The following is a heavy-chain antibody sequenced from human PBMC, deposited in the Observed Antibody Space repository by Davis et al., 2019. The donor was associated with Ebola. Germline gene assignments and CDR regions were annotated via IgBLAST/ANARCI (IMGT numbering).Heavy chain of an antibody. CDR3: ASLYDDFLFDP. Sequence: SETLSLTCTASGGSINNYFWSWIRQPPGKGLEWIGNIHYLGNTNYNPSLKSRVDMSVDTSKNQFFLILTSVTAADTAVYFCASLYDDFLFDPWGQGTLVTVSS. V-gene: IGHV4-59*08. J-gene: IGHJ5*02. CDR1: GGSINNYF. CDR2: IHYLGNT. D-gene: IGHD4-17*01.